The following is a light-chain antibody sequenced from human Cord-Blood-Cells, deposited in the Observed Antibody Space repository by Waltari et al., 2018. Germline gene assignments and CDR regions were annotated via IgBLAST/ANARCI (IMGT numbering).Light chain of an antibody. J-gene: IGKJ1*01. CDR1: QSVSSSY. V-gene: IGKV3-20*01. Sequence: EIVLTPSPGTLSLSPVERATLSCRASQSVSSSYLAWYQQKPGQAPRLLIYGASSRATGIPDRFSGSGSGTDFTLTISRLEPEDFAVYYCQQYGSSPWTFGQGTKVEIK. CDR2: GAS. CDR3: QQYGSSPWT.